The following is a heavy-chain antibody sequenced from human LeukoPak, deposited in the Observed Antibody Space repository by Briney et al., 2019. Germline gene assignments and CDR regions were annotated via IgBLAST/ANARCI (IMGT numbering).Heavy chain of an antibody. Sequence: GGSLRLSCAASGFAFSSYAMSWVRQAPGKGLEWVSAISGSGGSTYYADSVKGRFTISRDNSKNTLYLQMNSLRAEDTAVYYCAKARMSSGTNWFDPRGQGTLVTVSS. D-gene: IGHD6-19*01. J-gene: IGHJ5*02. CDR3: AKARMSSGTNWFDP. V-gene: IGHV3-23*01. CDR1: GFAFSSYA. CDR2: ISGSGGST.